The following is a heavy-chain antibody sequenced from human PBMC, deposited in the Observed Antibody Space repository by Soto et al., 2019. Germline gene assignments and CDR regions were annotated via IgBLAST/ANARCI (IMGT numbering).Heavy chain of an antibody. CDR3: ARHGMYSSDEYYGRDV. V-gene: IGHV5-51*01. CDR1: GYSVTSYW. CDR2: IYPGDSDT. Sequence: EVQLVQSGAEVKKPGESLKISCNGSGYSVTSYWIGGGRQMPGKGLEWMGIIYPGDSDTRYSPSFQGQVTISADKSISTAYLQWSSLKASDTAMYYCARHGMYSSDEYYGRDVWGQGTTVTVSS. D-gene: IGHD6-25*01. J-gene: IGHJ6*02.